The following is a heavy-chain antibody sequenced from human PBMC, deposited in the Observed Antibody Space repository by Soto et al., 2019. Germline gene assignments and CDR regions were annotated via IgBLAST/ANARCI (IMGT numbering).Heavy chain of an antibody. V-gene: IGHV1-69*02. D-gene: IGHD2-2*02. J-gene: IGHJ3*02. Sequence: SVKVSCKASRCTFSSYTISWVRQAPGQGLEGMGRNIPILGIANYAQKFQGRVTITADKSTSTAYMELSSLRSEDTAVYYCARPEELGYCSSTSCYKYAFDIWGQGTMVTVSS. CDR3: ARPEELGYCSSTSCYKYAFDI. CDR1: RCTFSSYT. CDR2: NIPILGIA.